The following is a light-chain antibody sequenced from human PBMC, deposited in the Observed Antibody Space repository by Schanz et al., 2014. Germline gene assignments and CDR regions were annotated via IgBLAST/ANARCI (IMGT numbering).Light chain of an antibody. CDR2: DVS. Sequence: QSVLTQPASVSGSPGQSITISCTGTSSDVGGYNYVSWYQQHPGKAPKLMIYDVSNRPSGVSNRFSGSKSGNTASLTISGLQAEDEAHYYCSSYTSSSTPQVVFGGGTKVTVL. J-gene: IGLJ2*01. CDR3: SSYTSSSTPQVV. V-gene: IGLV2-14*01. CDR1: SSDVGGYNY.